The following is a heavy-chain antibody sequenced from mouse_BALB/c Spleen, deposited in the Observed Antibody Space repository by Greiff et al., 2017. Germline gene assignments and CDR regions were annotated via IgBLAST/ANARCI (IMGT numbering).Heavy chain of an antibody. CDR3: ARWLLRGYFDY. Sequence: QVQLQQPGAELVKPGASVKLSCKASGYTFTSYWMHWVKQRPGQGLEWIGEIDPSDSYTNYNQKFKGKATLTVDKSSSTAYMQLSSLTSEDSAVYYCARWLLRGYFDYWDQGTTLTVSS. V-gene: IGHV1-69*02. J-gene: IGHJ2*01. CDR1: GYTFTSYW. CDR2: IDPSDSYT. D-gene: IGHD2-3*01.